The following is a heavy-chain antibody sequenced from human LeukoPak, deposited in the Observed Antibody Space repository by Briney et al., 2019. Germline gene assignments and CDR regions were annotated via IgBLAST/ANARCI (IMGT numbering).Heavy chain of an antibody. Sequence: GGSLRLSCAASGFTFSSYGMHWVRQAPGKGLEWVAFIRYDGSNKYYADSVKGRFTISRDNSKNTLYLQMNSLRAEDTAVYYCARETKDGYDIDYWGQGTLVTVSS. CDR2: IRYDGSNK. V-gene: IGHV3-30*02. CDR1: GFTFSSYG. J-gene: IGHJ4*02. CDR3: ARETKDGYDIDY. D-gene: IGHD5-12*01.